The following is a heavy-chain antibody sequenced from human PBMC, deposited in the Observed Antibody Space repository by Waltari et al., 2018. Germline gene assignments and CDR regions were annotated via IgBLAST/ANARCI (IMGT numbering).Heavy chain of an antibody. V-gene: IGHV4-34*01. D-gene: IGHD3-22*01. CDR3: ARGPHYYDSSGYYYEYFQH. CDR2: INHSGST. J-gene: IGHJ1*01. CDR1: GGSFSGYY. Sequence: QVQLQQWGAGLLKPSETLSLTCAVYGGSFSGYYWSWLRQPPGKGLEWIGEINHSGSTNYNPSLKSRVTISVDTSKNQFSLKLSSVTAADTAVYYCARGPHYYDSSGYYYEYFQHWGQGTLVTVSS.